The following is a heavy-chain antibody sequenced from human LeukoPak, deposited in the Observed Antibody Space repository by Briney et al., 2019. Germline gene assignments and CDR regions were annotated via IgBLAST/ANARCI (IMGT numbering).Heavy chain of an antibody. CDR2: ISGSGGRT. CDR1: GFTFSSYG. Sequence: GGSLRLSCAASGFTFSSYGMSWVRQAPGKGLEWVSAISGSGGRTYHADSVKGRFTISRDNSKNALYLQMNSLRAEDTAVYYCAKDDGGGYYIYYYYMDVWGKGTTVTISS. D-gene: IGHD1-26*01. J-gene: IGHJ6*03. V-gene: IGHV3-23*01. CDR3: AKDDGGGYYIYYYYMDV.